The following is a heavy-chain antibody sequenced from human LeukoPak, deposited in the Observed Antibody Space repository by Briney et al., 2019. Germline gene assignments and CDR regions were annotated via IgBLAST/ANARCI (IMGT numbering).Heavy chain of an antibody. CDR3: ARLVGARGGYFDP. CDR2: IWYDGSYK. D-gene: IGHD1-26*01. V-gene: IGHV3-33*08. CDR1: GFTFSSYA. Sequence: GGSLRLSCAASGFTFSSYAMSWVRQAPGKGLEWVAVIWYDGSYKYYADSVKGRFTISRDNSENTLSLEMNSLRAEDTAVYYCARLVGARGGYFDPWGQGTQVTVSS. J-gene: IGHJ4*02.